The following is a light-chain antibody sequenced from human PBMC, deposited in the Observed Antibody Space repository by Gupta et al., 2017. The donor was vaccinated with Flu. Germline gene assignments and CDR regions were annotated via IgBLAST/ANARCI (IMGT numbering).Light chain of an antibody. CDR2: GAS. CDR3: QQHSNWSHWT. Sequence: DILMTQSPSALSAFVGDRVTITCRASQSFSDWLAWYQHKPGEAPGLLIHGASNLQSGVPSRFSGSGCGTEFNLTISSRQPDDFAAYYCQQHSNWSHWTFGQGTKVEVK. V-gene: IGKV1-5*03. CDR1: QSFSDW. J-gene: IGKJ1*01.